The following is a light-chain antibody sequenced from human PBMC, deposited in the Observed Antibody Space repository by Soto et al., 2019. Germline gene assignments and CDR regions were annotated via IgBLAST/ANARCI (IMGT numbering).Light chain of an antibody. J-gene: IGKJ1*01. CDR3: QQYNNWPPVT. CDR1: QSISSK. Sequence: EIEMTQSPATLSVSPGERATLSCRASQSISSKLAWYQQRPGQAPRLLIYGASTRATGIPARFSGSGSGTEFTLTISSLQSEDFAVYYCQQYNNWPPVTFGQGTKVDIK. V-gene: IGKV3-15*01. CDR2: GAS.